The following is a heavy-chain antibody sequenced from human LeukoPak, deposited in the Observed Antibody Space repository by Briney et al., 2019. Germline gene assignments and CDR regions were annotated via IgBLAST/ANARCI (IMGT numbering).Heavy chain of an antibody. J-gene: IGHJ4*02. CDR2: IYYSGST. CDR3: ARVTGYVMEDYFDY. Sequence: SETLSLTCTVSGGSISSSSYYWGWIRQPPGKGLEWIGTIYYSGSTYYNPSLKSRVTISVDTSKNQFSLRLSSVTAADTAVYYCARVTGYVMEDYFDYWGQGTLVTVSS. D-gene: IGHD6-13*01. CDR1: GGSISSSSYY. V-gene: IGHV4-39*07.